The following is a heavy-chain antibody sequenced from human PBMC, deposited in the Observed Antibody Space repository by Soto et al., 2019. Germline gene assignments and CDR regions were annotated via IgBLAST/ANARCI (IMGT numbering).Heavy chain of an antibody. CDR2: STGTGAVI. CDR1: GFRFSDYY. V-gene: IGHV3-11*01. CDR3: ARIGEFYGTGSYAHLDVFDI. Sequence: QGQLVESGGALVQPGGSLRLSCAASGFRFSDYYMNWVRQAPGKGLEWIAYSTGTGAVIYYADSVQGRFTISRDNPKNTLYLQMDSLRPEDTAVYYCARIGEFYGTGSYAHLDVFDIWGQGTLVTVSS. D-gene: IGHD3-10*01. J-gene: IGHJ3*02.